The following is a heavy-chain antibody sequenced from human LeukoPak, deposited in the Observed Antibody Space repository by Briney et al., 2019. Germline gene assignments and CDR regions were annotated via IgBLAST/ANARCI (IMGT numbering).Heavy chain of an antibody. CDR2: ISYDGSNK. CDR1: GFTFSSYG. Sequence: GGSLRLSCAASGFTFSSYGMHWVRQAPGKGLEWVAVISYDGSNKYYADSVKGRFTISRDNSKNTLYLQMNSLRAEDTAAYYCARGRAYSGYDPADYWGQGTLVTVSS. V-gene: IGHV3-30*03. J-gene: IGHJ4*02. D-gene: IGHD5-12*01. CDR3: ARGRAYSGYDPADY.